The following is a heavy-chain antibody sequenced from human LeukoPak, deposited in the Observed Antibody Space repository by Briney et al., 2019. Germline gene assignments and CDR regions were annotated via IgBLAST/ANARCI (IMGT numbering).Heavy chain of an antibody. V-gene: IGHV3-53*01. Sequence: GGSLRLSCAASGFTVSNNYMSWVRQAPGKGLEWVSVIYSNANTYYADSVKGRFTISRDNSKNTLYLQMDSLRAEDTAIYYCARGDWSCSDGICYQSYFDYWGQGTLVTVSS. CDR2: IYSNANT. CDR3: ARGDWSCSDGICYQSYFDY. J-gene: IGHJ4*02. CDR1: GFTVSNNY. D-gene: IGHD2-8*01.